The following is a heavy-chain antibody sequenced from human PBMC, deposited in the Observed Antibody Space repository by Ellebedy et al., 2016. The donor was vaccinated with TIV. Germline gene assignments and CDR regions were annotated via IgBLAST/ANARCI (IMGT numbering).Heavy chain of an antibody. CDR1: SGSISSYY. J-gene: IGHJ2*01. CDR3: ARYMPRGTGDIVLRYFDI. D-gene: IGHD7-27*01. V-gene: IGHV4-59*08. Sequence: MPSETLSLTCSVSSGSISSYYWSWIRQPPGKGLEWIGYIYYSGSTNSNPSLKSRVTISVDTSKTQLSLKLSSVTAADTAVYYCARYMPRGTGDIVLRYFDIWGRGTLVTVSS. CDR2: IYYSGST.